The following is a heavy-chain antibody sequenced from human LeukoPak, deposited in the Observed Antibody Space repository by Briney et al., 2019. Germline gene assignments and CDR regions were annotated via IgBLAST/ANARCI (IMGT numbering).Heavy chain of an antibody. D-gene: IGHD3-10*01. Sequence: QPGGSLRLSCAASGFTFSTYAMSWVRQAPGKGLEWVSAVIGSGGSTYYADSVKGRFTISRDNSKNTLYLQMNSLRAEDTAVYYCARDYGSGYYYGMDVWGQGTTVTVSS. CDR3: ARDYGSGYYYGMDV. V-gene: IGHV3-23*01. J-gene: IGHJ6*02. CDR1: GFTFSTYA. CDR2: VIGSGGST.